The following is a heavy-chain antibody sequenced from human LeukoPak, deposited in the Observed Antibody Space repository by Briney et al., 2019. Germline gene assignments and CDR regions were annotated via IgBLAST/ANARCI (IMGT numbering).Heavy chain of an antibody. CDR3: ATVLDIVVVVAASYKDY. CDR1: GFTFSSYA. V-gene: IGHV3-23*01. J-gene: IGHJ4*02. Sequence: GGSLRLSCAASGFTFSSYAMSWVRQAPGKGLEWVSAISGSGGSTYYADSVKGRFTISRDNSKNTLYLQMNSLRAEDTAVYYCATVLDIVVVVAASYKDYWGQGTLVTVSS. CDR2: ISGSGGST. D-gene: IGHD2-15*01.